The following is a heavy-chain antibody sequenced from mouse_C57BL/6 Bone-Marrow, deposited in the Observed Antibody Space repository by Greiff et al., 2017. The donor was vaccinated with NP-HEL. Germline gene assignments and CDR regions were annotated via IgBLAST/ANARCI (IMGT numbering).Heavy chain of an antibody. V-gene: IGHV7-3*01. J-gene: IGHJ4*01. CDR2: IRNKANGYTT. CDR1: GFTFTDYY. CDR3: ARYGSNYPYYYAMDY. D-gene: IGHD2-5*01. Sequence: EVQLQESGGGLVQPGGSLSLSCAASGFTFTDYYLSWVRQPPGKALEWLGFIRNKANGYTTEYSASVKGRFTISRDNSQSILYLQMNALRAEDSDTYYCARYGSNYPYYYAMDYGGQGTSVTVSS.